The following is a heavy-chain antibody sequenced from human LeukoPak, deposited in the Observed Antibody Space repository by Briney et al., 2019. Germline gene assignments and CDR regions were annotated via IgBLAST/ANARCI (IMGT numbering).Heavy chain of an antibody. J-gene: IGHJ4*02. CDR2: IYYSGST. Sequence: PSETLSLTCTVSGGSISSYYWSWLRQPPGKGLEWIGYIYYSGSTNYNPSLKSRVTISVDTSKNQFSLKLSSVTAADTAVYYCARVPGGSNFDYWGQGTLVTVSS. V-gene: IGHV4-59*01. CDR1: GGSISSYY. D-gene: IGHD3-16*01. CDR3: ARVPGGSNFDY.